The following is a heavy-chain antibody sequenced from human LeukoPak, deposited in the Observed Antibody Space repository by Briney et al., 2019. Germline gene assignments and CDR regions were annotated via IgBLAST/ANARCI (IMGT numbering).Heavy chain of an antibody. J-gene: IGHJ4*02. CDR1: GYTFTSYG. CDR2: ISAYNGNT. CDR3: AREGYYYGSGSYQGDY. V-gene: IGHV1-18*04. D-gene: IGHD3-10*01. Sequence: ASVKVSCKASGYTFTSYGISWVRQAPGQGLEWMGWISAYNGNTNYAQKLQGRVTMTTDTSTSTAYIELRSLRSDDTAVYYCAREGYYYGSGSYQGDYWGQGTLVTVSS.